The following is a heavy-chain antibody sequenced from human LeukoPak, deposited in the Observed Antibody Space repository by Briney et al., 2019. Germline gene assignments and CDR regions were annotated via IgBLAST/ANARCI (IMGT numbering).Heavy chain of an antibody. V-gene: IGHV3-7*01. CDR3: ARDVPFKGYSSWFDP. J-gene: IGHJ5*02. CDR1: GFTFSSYR. D-gene: IGHD4-11*01. Sequence: GGSLRLSCAASGFTFSSYRMSWVRQAPGKGLEWVANIKQDGSEKYYVDSVKGRFTISRDNAKNSLYLQMNSLRAEDTAVYYCARDVPFKGYSSWFDPWGQGTLVTVSS. CDR2: IKQDGSEK.